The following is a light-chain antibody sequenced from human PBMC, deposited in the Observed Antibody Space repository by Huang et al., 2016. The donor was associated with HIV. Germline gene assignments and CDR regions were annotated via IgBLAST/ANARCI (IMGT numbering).Light chain of an antibody. CDR1: QSIITY. CDR2: GAS. CDR3: QQSYTSPYT. J-gene: IGKJ2*01. Sequence: DVQMTQSPSSLSASVGDRITITCRASQSIITYLNWYQQHPGKAPKLLIYGASSLLGGVPSRFSGRVSGTDFNLTISSLQPEDFATYYCQQSYTSPYTFGQGTKLEI. V-gene: IGKV1-39*01.